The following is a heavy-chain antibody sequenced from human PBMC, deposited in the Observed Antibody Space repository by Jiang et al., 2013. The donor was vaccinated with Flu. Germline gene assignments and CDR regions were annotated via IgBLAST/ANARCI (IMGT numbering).Heavy chain of an antibody. V-gene: IGHV1-18*01. CDR3: AKTDLDIVVASDFYHYSLHA. CDR1: GYTFSTYG. D-gene: IGHD3-16*02. J-gene: IGHJ6*02. CDR2: ISAYNGYT. Sequence: SGAEVKKPGASVKVSCKTSGYTFSTYGISWVRQAPGQGLEWMGRISAYNGYTDYAQKFLGRALMTTDTSTSTAYLDLGSLKSDDTAVYYCAKTDLDIVVASDFYHYSLHAWGQGTTVIVSS.